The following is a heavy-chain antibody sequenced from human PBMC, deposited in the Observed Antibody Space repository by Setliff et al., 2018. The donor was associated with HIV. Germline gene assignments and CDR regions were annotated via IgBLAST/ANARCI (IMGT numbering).Heavy chain of an antibody. CDR1: GYIFSTHY. Sequence: ASVKVSCKASGYIFSTHYIHWVRQAPGQGLEWMSIINCASGRTVYTEKIKGRLAMARDMSRTTVYMELTSLRTEDTAVYYCARGGYSGEFLDAFDIWGQGTLVTVSS. D-gene: IGHD5-12*01. V-gene: IGHV1-46*01. CDR2: INCASGRT. J-gene: IGHJ3*02. CDR3: ARGGYSGEFLDAFDI.